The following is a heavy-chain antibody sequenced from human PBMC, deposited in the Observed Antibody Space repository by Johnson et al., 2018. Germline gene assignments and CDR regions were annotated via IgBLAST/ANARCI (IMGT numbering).Heavy chain of an antibody. CDR1: GGSIGGFY. Sequence: QVQLQESGPGLVKPSETLSLACTISGGSIGGFYWSWIRQLPGKGLEWIGYIYYSGTTRHNSSLKSRVTLSLDTSKNQFFLNVYSVTAADTAMFYCAGVVRVGDYDYYYMDVGGNGAAVIVSS. CDR3: AGVVRVGDYDYYYMDV. J-gene: IGHJ6*03. CDR2: IYYSGTT. V-gene: IGHV4-59*01. D-gene: IGHD1-26*01.